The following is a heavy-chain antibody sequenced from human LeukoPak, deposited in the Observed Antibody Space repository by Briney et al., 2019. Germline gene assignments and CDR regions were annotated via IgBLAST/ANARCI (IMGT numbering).Heavy chain of an antibody. CDR1: GYTFTGYY. V-gene: IGHV1-2*02. Sequence: ASVKVSCKASGYTFTGYYMHWLRQAPGQGLEWMGWINPNSGGTNYAQKFQGRVTMTRDTSISTAYMELSRLRSDDTAVYYCARSSTTVTSDAFDIWGQGTMVTVSS. D-gene: IGHD4-17*01. J-gene: IGHJ3*02. CDR2: INPNSGGT. CDR3: ARSSTTVTSDAFDI.